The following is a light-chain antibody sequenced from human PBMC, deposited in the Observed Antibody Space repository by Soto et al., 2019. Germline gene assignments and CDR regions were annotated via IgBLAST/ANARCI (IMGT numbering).Light chain of an antibody. CDR2: EVS. J-gene: IGLJ1*01. CDR3: SSYSISDTPYV. V-gene: IGLV2-14*01. CDR1: NSDVGRYNY. Sequence: QSALTQPASVSGSPGQSITISCTGTNSDVGRYNYVSWYQQQPGKAPKLMIYEVSNRPSGVSNRFSGSKSGNTASLTISGLQAEDEADYYCSSYSISDTPYVFGGGTKVTVL.